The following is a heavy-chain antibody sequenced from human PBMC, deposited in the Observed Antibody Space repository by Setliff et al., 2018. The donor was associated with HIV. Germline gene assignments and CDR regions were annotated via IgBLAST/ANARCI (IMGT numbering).Heavy chain of an antibody. Sequence: LSLTCTVSGGSISSSHYYWDWIRQPPGKGLEWIGSIYYSGSTYYNPSLKSRTTISVDTSQNQFSLKLTSVTAADTAVYYCASQGRSGWLWGGFVSWGQGTLVTVSS. V-gene: IGHV4-39*01. CDR1: GGSISSSHYY. D-gene: IGHD6-19*01. CDR3: ASQGRSGWLWGGFVS. J-gene: IGHJ4*02. CDR2: IYYSGST.